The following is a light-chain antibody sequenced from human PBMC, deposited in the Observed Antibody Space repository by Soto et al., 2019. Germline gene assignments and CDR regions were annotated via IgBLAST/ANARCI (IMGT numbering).Light chain of an antibody. J-gene: IGLJ2*01. Sequence: QSVLTQPPSASGTPGQRVTISCSGSSSNIGSNTVNWYQQLPGTAPKLLIYSNNQRPSGVPARFSGSKSGPSASLPISGLQSEEEADYYCAAWDVSLNGQEVLGGGTTLTVL. CDR2: SNN. V-gene: IGLV1-44*01. CDR3: AAWDVSLNGQEV. CDR1: SSNIGSNT.